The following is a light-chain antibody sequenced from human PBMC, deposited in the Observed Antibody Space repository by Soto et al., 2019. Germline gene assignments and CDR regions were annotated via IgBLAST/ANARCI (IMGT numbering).Light chain of an antibody. J-gene: IGLJ2*01. CDR3: CSYGGSYTLI. CDR1: SSDVGGYNY. Sequence: QSALTQPCSVSGSPGQSVTVSCTGTSSDVGGYNYVSWYQQHPGKAPKLIISDVTNRPSGVPDRFSGSKSGNTASLTISGLQGEDEAEYYCCSYGGSYTLIFGGGTKLTVL. CDR2: DVT. V-gene: IGLV2-11*01.